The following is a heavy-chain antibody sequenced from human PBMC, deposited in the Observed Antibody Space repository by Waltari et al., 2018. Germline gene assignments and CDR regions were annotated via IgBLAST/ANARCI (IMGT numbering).Heavy chain of an antibody. V-gene: IGHV3-33*07. CDR2: IWYDGTKA. D-gene: IGHD3-10*01. CDR3: ARDLSFGSLDY. J-gene: IGHJ4*02. Sequence: QVHLVVSGGSVVQPGTSLRLSCAASGFSVSNYGMFWVRQSPGKGLEWVALIWYDGTKANYEDSVKGRFTISKDNSKNTLFLQMNSLRDGDTAVYFCARDLSFGSLDYGGQGTLVTVSS. CDR1: GFSVSNYG.